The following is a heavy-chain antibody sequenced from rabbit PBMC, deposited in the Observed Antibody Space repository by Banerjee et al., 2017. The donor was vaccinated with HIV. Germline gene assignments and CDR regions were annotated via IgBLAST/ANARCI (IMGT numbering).Heavy chain of an antibody. CDR1: GFSFSSSYW. J-gene: IGHJ4*01. D-gene: IGHD6-1*01. V-gene: IGHV1S45*01. CDR3: ARDHPYAAYGGHGYADL. Sequence: QEQLVESGGGLVQPGGTLTLTCTASGFSFSSSYWICWVRQAPGKGLEWIACIYTGSSGSTNYASWAKGRFTISKTSTTVTLQMTSLTAADTATYFCARDHPYAAYGGHGYADLWGPGTLVTVS. CDR2: IYTGSSGST.